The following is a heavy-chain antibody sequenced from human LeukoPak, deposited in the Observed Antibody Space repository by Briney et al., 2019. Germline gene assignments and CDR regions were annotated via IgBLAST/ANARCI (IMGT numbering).Heavy chain of an antibody. D-gene: IGHD1-26*01. CDR2: ISGSGGST. CDR1: GFTFSDYY. J-gene: IGHJ3*02. CDR3: AKDPPGPIVGATTLTFDI. V-gene: IGHV3-23*01. Sequence: PGGSLRLSCAASGFTFSDYYMSWVRQAPGKGLEWVSAISGSGGSTYYADSVKGRFTISRDNSKNTLYLQMNSLRAEDTAVYYCAKDPPGPIVGATTLTFDIWGQGTMVTVSS.